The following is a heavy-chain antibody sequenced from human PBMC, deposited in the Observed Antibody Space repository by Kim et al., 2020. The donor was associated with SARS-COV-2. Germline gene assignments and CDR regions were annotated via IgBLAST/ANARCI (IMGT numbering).Heavy chain of an antibody. CDR1: GGSISSSSYY. D-gene: IGHD3-9*01. CDR2: IYYSGST. J-gene: IGHJ6*02. Sequence: SETLSLTCTVSGGSISSSSYYWGWIRQPPGKGLEWIGSIYYSGSTYYNPSLKSRVTISVDTSKNQFSLKLSSVTAADTTVYYCARWYILTVLLRGGVGMDVWGQGTTVTVSS. V-gene: IGHV4-39*01. CDR3: ARWYILTVLLRGGVGMDV.